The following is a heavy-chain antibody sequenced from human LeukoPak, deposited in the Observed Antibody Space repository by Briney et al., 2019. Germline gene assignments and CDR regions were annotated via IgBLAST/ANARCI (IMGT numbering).Heavy chain of an antibody. J-gene: IGHJ4*02. V-gene: IGHV4-59*01. CDR3: ARGPHDFDY. Sequence: SETLSLTCTVSNGSITNYYWSWIRQPPGRRLEWIGYIYYSGSTNYNPSLKSRVTILVDTSKNQFSLKLTSVTSADTAVYYCARGPHDFDYWGQGTLVTVSS. CDR2: IYYSGST. CDR1: NGSITNYY.